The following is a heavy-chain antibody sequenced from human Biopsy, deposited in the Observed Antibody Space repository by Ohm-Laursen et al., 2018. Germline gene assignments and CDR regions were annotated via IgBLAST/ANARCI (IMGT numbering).Heavy chain of an antibody. J-gene: IGHJ4*02. CDR1: GYTFTGHY. Sequence: GASVKVSCKASGYTFTGHYMHWVRQAPGQGLEWMGWINPNGGDTNYAQKFQGRVTMTTDTSVSTAYMELSRLTFDDTAVYYCARASMIRGVMDFDYWGQGTLVIVSS. V-gene: IGHV1-2*02. D-gene: IGHD3-10*01. CDR3: ARASMIRGVMDFDY. CDR2: INPNGGDT.